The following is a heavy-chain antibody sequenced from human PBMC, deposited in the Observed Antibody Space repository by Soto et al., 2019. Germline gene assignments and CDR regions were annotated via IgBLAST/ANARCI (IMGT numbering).Heavy chain of an antibody. CDR3: ARGPDWGSYRYLYYFDY. CDR1: GGSISSGGYY. D-gene: IGHD3-16*02. J-gene: IGHJ4*02. CDR2: IYYSGST. Sequence: SSETLSLTCTVSGGSISSGGYYWSWIRQHPGKGLEWIGYIYYSGSTYYNPSLKSRVTISVDTSKNQFSLKLSSVTAADTAVYYCARGPDWGSYRYLYYFDYWGQGTLVTVSS. V-gene: IGHV4-31*03.